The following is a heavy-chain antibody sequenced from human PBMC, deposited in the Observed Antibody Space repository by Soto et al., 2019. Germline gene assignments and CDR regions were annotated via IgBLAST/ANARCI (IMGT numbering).Heavy chain of an antibody. V-gene: IGHV1-18*01. Sequence: QVQLVQSGAEVKKPGASVKVSCKASGYTFTSYGISWVRQAPGQGLEWMGWISAYNGNTNYAQKLQGRVTMTTDTSTSKDYMKLRSLRSDDTAVYYCARDGDYVDAGVAFDIWGQGTMVTVSS. CDR1: GYTFTSYG. CDR3: ARDGDYVDAGVAFDI. D-gene: IGHD4-17*01. J-gene: IGHJ3*02. CDR2: ISAYNGNT.